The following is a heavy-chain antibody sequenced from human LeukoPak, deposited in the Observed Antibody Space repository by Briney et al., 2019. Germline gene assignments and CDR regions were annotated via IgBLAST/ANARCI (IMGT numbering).Heavy chain of an antibody. CDR2: IIPILGIA. CDR3: ARAPSYDSSGYDDY. CDR1: GGTFSSYA. Sequence: SVKVSCKASGGTFSSYAISWVRQAPGQGLEWMGRIIPILGIANYAQKFQGRVTITADKSTSTAYMELSSLRSEDTAVYYCARAPSYDSSGYDDYWGQGTLVTVSS. D-gene: IGHD3-22*01. V-gene: IGHV1-69*04. J-gene: IGHJ4*02.